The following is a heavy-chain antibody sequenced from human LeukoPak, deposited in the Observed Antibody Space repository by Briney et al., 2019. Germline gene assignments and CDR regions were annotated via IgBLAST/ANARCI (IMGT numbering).Heavy chain of an antibody. CDR3: ARDPRVAVSYYYYYMDV. CDR2: IRYDGSNK. D-gene: IGHD6-19*01. CDR1: GFTFSSYG. J-gene: IGHJ6*03. Sequence: GGSLRLSCAASGFTFSSYGMHWVRQALGKGLEWVAFIRYDGSNKYYADSVKGRFTISRDNSKNTLYLQMNSLRAEDTAVYYCARDPRVAVSYYYYYMDVWGKGTTVTVSS. V-gene: IGHV3-30*02.